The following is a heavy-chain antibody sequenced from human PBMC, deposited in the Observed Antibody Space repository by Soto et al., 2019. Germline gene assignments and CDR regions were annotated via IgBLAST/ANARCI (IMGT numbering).Heavy chain of an antibody. J-gene: IGHJ4*02. V-gene: IGHV3-33*08. CDR3: ASQGGYCTNGVCSGYYFDY. D-gene: IGHD2-8*01. CDR2: IWYDGSNK. Sequence: GGSLRLSCSASGFTFSSYGMHWVRQAPGKGLEWVAVIWYDGSNKYYADSVKGRFTISRDNSKNTLYLQMNSLRAEDTAVYYCASQGGYCTNGVCSGYYFDYWGQGTLVTVS. CDR1: GFTFSSYG.